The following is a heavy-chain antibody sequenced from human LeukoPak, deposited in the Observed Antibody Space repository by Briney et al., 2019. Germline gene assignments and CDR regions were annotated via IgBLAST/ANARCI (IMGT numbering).Heavy chain of an antibody. J-gene: IGHJ4*02. CDR3: VKGRCDGYCHPREFDS. CDR1: GFIFGDFA. V-gene: IGHV3-9*01. D-gene: IGHD2-21*02. CDR2: ISWNSGSL. Sequence: PEGSLGLSCAASGFIFGDFAVHWVRHVPGKGLEWVSGISWNSGSLGYADSVRGRFTVSRDNVNNFLYLQMNSLTPEDTALYHCVKGRCDGYCHPREFDSWGEGTLVTVSS.